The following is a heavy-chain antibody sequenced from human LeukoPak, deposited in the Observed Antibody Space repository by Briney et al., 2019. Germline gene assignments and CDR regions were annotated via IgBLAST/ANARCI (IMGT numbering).Heavy chain of an antibody. CDR1: GGSITTYY. Sequence: SETLSLTGTVSGGSITTYYWSWIRQPPGKGLEWIGYIYYSGSTSYNPSLKSRVTISVDTSKNQFSLNLSSMTAADTAVYYCARHAASRSWGDFDYWGQGTLVTVSS. D-gene: IGHD6-13*01. V-gene: IGHV4-59*08. J-gene: IGHJ4*02. CDR2: IYYSGST. CDR3: ARHAASRSWGDFDY.